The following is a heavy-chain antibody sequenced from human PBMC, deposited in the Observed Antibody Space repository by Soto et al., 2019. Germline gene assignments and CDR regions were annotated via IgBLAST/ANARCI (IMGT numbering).Heavy chain of an antibody. D-gene: IGHD2-2*01. J-gene: IGHJ5*02. CDR2: ISAYNGDT. CDR1: GYTFSTYG. Sequence: ASVKVSCKASGYTFSTYGINWVRQAPGQGLEWMGWISAYNGDTDYAQNFQGRVTMTTDTSTSTAYMELRSLRSDDTAVYYCARQAPRITRAAPKCFNPWGQGTRVTASS. CDR3: ARQAPRITRAAPKCFNP. V-gene: IGHV1-18*01.